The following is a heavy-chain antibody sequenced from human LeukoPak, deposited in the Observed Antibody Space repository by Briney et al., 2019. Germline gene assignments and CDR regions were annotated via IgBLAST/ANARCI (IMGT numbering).Heavy chain of an antibody. CDR2: IYTSGST. D-gene: IGHD5-12*01. Sequence: SETLSLTCTVSGGSFSGNYWTWIRQPAGKGLEWVGRIYTSGSTNYNPSLKSRVTMSVDTSKNQFSLKLSSVTAADTAVYYCARAGSGYVYYFYYYMDVWGKGTTVTVSS. V-gene: IGHV4-4*07. CDR3: ARAGSGYVYYFYYYMDV. J-gene: IGHJ6*03. CDR1: GGSFSGNY.